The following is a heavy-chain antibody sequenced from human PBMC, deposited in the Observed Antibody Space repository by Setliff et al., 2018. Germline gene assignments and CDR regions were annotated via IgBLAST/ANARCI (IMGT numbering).Heavy chain of an antibody. CDR1: GDSISSYY. J-gene: IGHJ6*03. Sequence: SETLSLTCTVSGDSISSYYWSWIRQPAGKGLEWIGRVYSSGGTNFNPSLKSRVTMSMDTSKNQFSLKLSSVTAADTAIYYCARMSGFLYLDVWGNGTTVTVSS. CDR3: ARMSGFLYLDV. CDR2: VYSSGGT. D-gene: IGHD3-3*01. V-gene: IGHV4-4*07.